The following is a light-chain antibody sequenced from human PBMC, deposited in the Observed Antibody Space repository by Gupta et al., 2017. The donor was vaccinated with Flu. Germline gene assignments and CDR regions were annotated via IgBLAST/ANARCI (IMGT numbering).Light chain of an antibody. V-gene: IGKV3-15*01. CDR2: DAS. J-gene: IGKJ2*01. Sequence: GERVTLSCRARQFISSNLGWYQQRPGQAPRRLIFDASTRATGIPARFSGSGYGTEFTLTISNLQSEDFAVYYCKQYRNWPQTFGQGTKLEIK. CDR3: KQYRNWPQT. CDR1: QFISSN.